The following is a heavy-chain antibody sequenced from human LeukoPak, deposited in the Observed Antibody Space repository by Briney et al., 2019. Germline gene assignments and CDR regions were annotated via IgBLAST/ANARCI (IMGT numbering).Heavy chain of an antibody. CDR2: ISSSGSTI. CDR3: ARTSGSYSDNWFDP. CDR1: GFTFSSYE. Sequence: GGSLRLSCAASGFTFSSYEMNCVRQAPGKGLEWVSYISSSGSTIYYADSVKGRFTISRDNAKNSLYLQMNSLRAEDTAVYYCARTSGSYSDNWFDPWGQGTLVTVSS. J-gene: IGHJ5*02. V-gene: IGHV3-48*03. D-gene: IGHD1-26*01.